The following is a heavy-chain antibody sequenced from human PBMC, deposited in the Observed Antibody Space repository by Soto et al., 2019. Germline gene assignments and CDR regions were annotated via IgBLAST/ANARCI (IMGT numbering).Heavy chain of an antibody. V-gene: IGHV3-30*18. Sequence: QVHLVESGGGVVQPGRSLRLSCAASGFSFSSYDMHWVRQAPGKGLEWVAMISYDGSDKYFSDSVKGRLTISRDNSKNTVSLEMNSLRTKDTAAYYCAKGVPSPTQHAFDIWGQGTMFTVSS. CDR1: GFSFSSYD. J-gene: IGHJ3*02. CDR2: ISYDGSDK. CDR3: AKGVPSPTQHAFDI.